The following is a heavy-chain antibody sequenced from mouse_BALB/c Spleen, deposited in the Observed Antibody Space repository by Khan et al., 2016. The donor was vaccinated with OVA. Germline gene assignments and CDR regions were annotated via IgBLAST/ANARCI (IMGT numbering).Heavy chain of an antibody. V-gene: IGHV1-87*01. J-gene: IGHJ2*01. CDR2: IYPGDGNS. D-gene: IGHD1-1*01. Sequence: VKLQESGTELARPGASVKLSCKASGYPFTRYWMQWVKQRPGKGLEWIGAIYPGDGNSRSTQKFKGKATLTADKSSSTAYMQLSSWASEDSAVYYCAREGITTGYFDYWGQGTTLTVSS. CDR3: AREGITTGYFDY. CDR1: GYPFTRYW.